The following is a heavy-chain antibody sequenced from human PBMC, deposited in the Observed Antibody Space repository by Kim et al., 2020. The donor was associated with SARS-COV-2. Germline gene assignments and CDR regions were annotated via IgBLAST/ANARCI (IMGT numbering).Heavy chain of an antibody. D-gene: IGHD5-18*01. CDR1: GFTFSSYA. CDR2: ISGSGNNT. V-gene: IGHV3-23*01. Sequence: GVSLRLSCATSGFTFSSYALTWVRQAPGKGLEWVSGISGSGNNTYYAGSVKGRFTISRDNSKNTLYLQMNTLRAEDTALYYCARGRYSSAYSAVGVWGQGTTVTVTS. CDR3: ARGRYSSAYSAVGV. J-gene: IGHJ6*02.